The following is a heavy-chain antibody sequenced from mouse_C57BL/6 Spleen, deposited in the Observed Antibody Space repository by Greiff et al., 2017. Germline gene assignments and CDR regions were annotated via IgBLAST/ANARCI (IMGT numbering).Heavy chain of an antibody. D-gene: IGHD2-3*01. V-gene: IGHV1-26*01. J-gene: IGHJ3*01. CDR3: ARLYDGSLAY. CDR2: INPNNGGT. CDR1: GYTFTDYY. Sequence: VQLQQSGPELVKPGASVKISCKASGYTFTDYYMNWVKQSHGKSLEWIGDINPNNGGTSYNQKFKGKATLTVDKSSSTAYMELRSLTSEDSAVYYCARLYDGSLAYWGQGTLVTVSA.